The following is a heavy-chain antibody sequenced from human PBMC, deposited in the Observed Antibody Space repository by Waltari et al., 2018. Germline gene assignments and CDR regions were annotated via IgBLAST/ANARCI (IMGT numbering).Heavy chain of an antibody. CDR1: GFTFRSYA. J-gene: IGHJ4*02. V-gene: IGHV3-23*03. CDR3: AKVWFGEFASWDY. D-gene: IGHD3-10*01. CDR2: IYSGGST. Sequence: EVQLLESGGGLVQPGGSLRLSCAASGFTFRSYAMSWVRQAPGKGLEWVSVIYSGGSTYYADSVKGRFTISRDNSKNTLYLQMNSLRAEDTAVYYCAKVWFGEFASWDYWGQGTLVTVSS.